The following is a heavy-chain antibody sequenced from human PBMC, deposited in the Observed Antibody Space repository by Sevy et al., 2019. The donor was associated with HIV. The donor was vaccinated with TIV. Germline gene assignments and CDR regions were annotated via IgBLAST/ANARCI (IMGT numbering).Heavy chain of an antibody. J-gene: IGHJ6*02. V-gene: IGHV1-18*01. CDR1: GYNFNIYT. CDR3: TCDTWELLTGIAYYYSGMDV. Sequence: ASVKVSCQSSGYNFNIYTIHWVRQARGQGLEWVGRISPYDGDTDYAHNFHGRVSLTMDTSTGTAYLGLTSLRSDDTAVYFCTCDTWELLTGIAYYYSGMDVWGQGTTVTVSS. CDR2: ISPYDGDT. D-gene: IGHD1-26*01.